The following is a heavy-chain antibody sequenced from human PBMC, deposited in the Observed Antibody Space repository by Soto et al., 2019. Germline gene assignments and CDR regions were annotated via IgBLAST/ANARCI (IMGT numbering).Heavy chain of an antibody. V-gene: IGHV3-74*01. CDR3: TRDRGGRGGY. D-gene: IGHD3-16*01. CDR2: INEDGSTI. Sequence: EVQLVESGGGLVQPGGSLRLSCAASGFTFSSYWMHWVRQAPGKGLVWVSRINEDGSTINYADSVKGRFTISRDNAKNRLYRKRNSRRAEDAVVYYGTRDRGGRGGYWGQGTLVTVSS. CDR1: GFTFSSYW. J-gene: IGHJ4*02.